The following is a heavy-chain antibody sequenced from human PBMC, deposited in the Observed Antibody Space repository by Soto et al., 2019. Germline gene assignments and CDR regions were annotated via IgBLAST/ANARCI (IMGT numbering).Heavy chain of an antibody. Sequence: PRGSLRLSCAASGFTFSSYEMNWVRQAPGKGLEWVSYISSSGSTTYYAASVKGRFTISREYAKKLLSLKMXRYRAEDTAVYYGARGPPWFRELVGYFDYRSPGTVVTAPS. CDR3: ARGPPWFRELVGYFDY. V-gene: IGHV3-48*03. J-gene: IGHJ4*02. D-gene: IGHD3-10*01. CDR2: ISSSGSTT. CDR1: GFTFSSYE.